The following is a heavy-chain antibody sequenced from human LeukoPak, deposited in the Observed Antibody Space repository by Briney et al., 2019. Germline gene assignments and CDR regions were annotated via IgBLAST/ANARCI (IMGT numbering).Heavy chain of an antibody. CDR1: GGSFSGYY. CDR2: INHSGST. D-gene: IGHD4-17*01. V-gene: IGHV4-34*01. CDR3: ARKNPTTAIDY. Sequence: SETLSLTCAVYGGSFSGYYWSWIRQPPGKGLEWIGEINHSGSTNYNPSLKSRVTISVDTSKNQFSLKLSSVTAADTAVYYCARKNPTTAIDYWGQGTLVTVSS. J-gene: IGHJ4*02.